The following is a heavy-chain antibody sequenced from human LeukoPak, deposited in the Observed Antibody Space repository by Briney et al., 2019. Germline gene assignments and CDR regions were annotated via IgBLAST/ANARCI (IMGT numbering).Heavy chain of an antibody. Sequence: SETLSLTCTVSGDSITSYHWSWIRQPPGKGPEWIGSIHYTGTTNYSPSLRSRVTISVDTSKNQFSLKLSSVTAADTAVYYCARDTGRDGGFDYWGQGTLVTVSS. CDR1: GDSITSYH. CDR2: IHYTGTT. CDR3: ARDTGRDGGFDY. J-gene: IGHJ4*02. V-gene: IGHV4-59*01. D-gene: IGHD1-1*01.